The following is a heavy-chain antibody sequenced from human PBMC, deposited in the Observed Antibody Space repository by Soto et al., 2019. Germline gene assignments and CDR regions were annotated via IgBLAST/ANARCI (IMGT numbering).Heavy chain of an antibody. CDR2: IYYSGST. CDR3: ARQGPYGMDV. V-gene: IGHV4-4*02. J-gene: IGHJ6*02. CDR1: GGSISSSNW. Sequence: PSETLSLTCAVSGGSISSSNWWSWVRQPPGKGLEWIGEIYYSGSTNYNPSLKSRVTISVDTSKNQFSLKLSSVTAADTAVYYCARQGPYGMDVWGQGTTVTVSS.